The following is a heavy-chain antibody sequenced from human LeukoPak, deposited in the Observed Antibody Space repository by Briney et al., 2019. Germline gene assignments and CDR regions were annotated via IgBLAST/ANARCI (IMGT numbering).Heavy chain of an antibody. V-gene: IGHV4-34*01. CDR3: ASGLPSSY. J-gene: IGHJ4*02. CDR1: GDSINSGEHY. CDR2: INHSGNT. Sequence: SQTLSLTCTVSGDSINSGEHYWSWVRQAPGKGLEWIGEINHSGNTNYNPSLKSRVTISVDTSRKQFSLKLSSVTAADTAVYFCASGLPSSYWGQGIRVTL. D-gene: IGHD6-6*01.